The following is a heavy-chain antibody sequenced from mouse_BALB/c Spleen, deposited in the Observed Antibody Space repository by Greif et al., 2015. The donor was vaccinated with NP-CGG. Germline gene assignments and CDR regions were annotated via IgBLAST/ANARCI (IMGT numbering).Heavy chain of an antibody. Sequence: EVMLVGSGGGLVQPGGSLRLSCATSGFTFTDYYMSWVRQPPGKALEWLGFIRNKANGYTTEYSASVKCRFTISRDNSQSILYLQMNTLRAEDSATYYCARDPTVVAPYYAMDYWGQGTSVTVSS. D-gene: IGHD1-1*01. CDR2: IRNKANGYTT. V-gene: IGHV7-3*02. J-gene: IGHJ4*01. CDR1: GFTFTDYY. CDR3: ARDPTVVAPYYAMDY.